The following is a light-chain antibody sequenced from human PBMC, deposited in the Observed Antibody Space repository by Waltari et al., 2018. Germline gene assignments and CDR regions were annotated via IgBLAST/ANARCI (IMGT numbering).Light chain of an antibody. J-gene: IGKJ4*01. CDR1: QGITNF. V-gene: IGKV1-33*01. CDR2: DAS. CDR3: QQYDNFPPT. Sequence: DIQMTQSPSSLSASLGDRVIITCQASQGITNFLHWNQQKLVKAPKLLISDASILRTGVPSRFSGRGSGTDFTFTISGLQPEDVGTYYCQQYDNFPPTFGGGTRVEIK.